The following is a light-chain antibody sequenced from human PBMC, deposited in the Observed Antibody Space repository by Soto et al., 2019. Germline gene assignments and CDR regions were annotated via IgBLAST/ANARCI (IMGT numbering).Light chain of an antibody. CDR1: SSNIGAGFD. CDR2: GTS. Sequence: SVLTQPPSVSGAPGQRVTISCTGSSSNIGAGFDVHWYQQLPGTAPKLLSYGTSNRPSGVPHRYSCSNSCTSSSLAITALQAEDEADYYCQSYDNSLSGYVFGAGTKVTV. V-gene: IGLV1-40*01. J-gene: IGLJ1*01. CDR3: QSYDNSLSGYV.